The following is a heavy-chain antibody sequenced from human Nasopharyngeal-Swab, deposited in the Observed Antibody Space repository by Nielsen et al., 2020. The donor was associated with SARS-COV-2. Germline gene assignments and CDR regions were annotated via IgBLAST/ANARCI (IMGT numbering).Heavy chain of an antibody. Sequence: GESLKLSCAAPGFTVSSNYTSWVRQAPGKGLEWVSIIYSGGSTHYADSVKGRFTISRDNSKNTVHLQMKSLRAEDTAIYYCARDNDEYGMDVWGQGTTVTVSS. CDR3: ARDNDEYGMDV. CDR2: IYSGGST. CDR1: GFTVSSNY. D-gene: IGHD1-1*01. J-gene: IGHJ6*02. V-gene: IGHV3-53*01.